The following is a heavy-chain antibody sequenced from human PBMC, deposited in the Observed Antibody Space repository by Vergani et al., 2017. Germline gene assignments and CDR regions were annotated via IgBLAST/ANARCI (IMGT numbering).Heavy chain of an antibody. J-gene: IGHJ4*02. Sequence: QLQLQESGPGLVKPSETLSLTCTVSGGSISSSSYYWSWIRQPPGKGLEWIGYIYYSGSTYYNPSLKSRVTISVDTSKNQFSLKLSSVTAADTAVYYCATGGYYDSSGYYQFDYWGQGTLVTVSS. CDR1: GGSISSSSYY. CDR2: IYYSGST. CDR3: ATGGYYDSSGYYQFDY. D-gene: IGHD3-22*01. V-gene: IGHV4-31*03.